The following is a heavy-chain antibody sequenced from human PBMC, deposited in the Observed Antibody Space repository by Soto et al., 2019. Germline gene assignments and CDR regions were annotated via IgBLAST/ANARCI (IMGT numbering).Heavy chain of an antibody. CDR2: ISSSSSTI. CDR1: GFTFSSYS. J-gene: IGHJ4*02. Sequence: PGGSLRLSCAASGFTFSSYSMNWVRQAPGKGLEWVSYISSSSSTIYYADSVKGRFTISRDNAKNSLYLQMNSLRAEDTAVYYCARLLGYCSGGSCQDASLVYWGQGTLVTVSS. D-gene: IGHD2-15*01. V-gene: IGHV3-48*01. CDR3: ARLLGYCSGGSCQDASLVY.